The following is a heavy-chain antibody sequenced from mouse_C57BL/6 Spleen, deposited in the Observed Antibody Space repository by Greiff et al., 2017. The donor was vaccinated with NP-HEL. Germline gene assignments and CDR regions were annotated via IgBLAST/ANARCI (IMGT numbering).Heavy chain of an antibody. Sequence: QVQLQQSGTELVKPGASVKLSCKASGYTFTSYWMHWVKQRPGQGLEWIGNINPSNGGTNYNEKFKSKATLTVDKSSSTAYMQLSSLTSEDSAVYYGGKMRSNWDYAMDYWGQRTSVTVSS. J-gene: IGHJ4*01. D-gene: IGHD4-1*01. CDR1: GYTFTSYW. V-gene: IGHV1-53*01. CDR2: INPSNGGT. CDR3: GKMRSNWDYAMDY.